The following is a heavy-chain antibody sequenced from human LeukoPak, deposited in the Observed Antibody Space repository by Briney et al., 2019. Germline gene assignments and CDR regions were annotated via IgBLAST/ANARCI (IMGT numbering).Heavy chain of an antibody. Sequence: GGSLRLSCAASGFTFSSYAMSWVRQAPGKGLEWVSAISGSGGSADYADSVKGRFTISRDNSKNTLYLQMNSLRAEDTAVYYCAKVRSIVVVTAHDYWGQGTLVTVSS. CDR2: ISGSGGSA. D-gene: IGHD2-21*02. CDR1: GFTFSSYA. V-gene: IGHV3-23*01. J-gene: IGHJ4*02. CDR3: AKVRSIVVVTAHDY.